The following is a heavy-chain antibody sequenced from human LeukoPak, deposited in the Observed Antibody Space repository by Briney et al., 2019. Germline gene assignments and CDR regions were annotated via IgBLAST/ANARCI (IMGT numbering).Heavy chain of an antibody. Sequence: GGSLRLSCAASGFTFSDHYMDWVRQAPGKGLEWVGRTRNKANSYTTEYAASVKGRFTISRDDSKHSLYLQMNSLRAEDTAVYYCARDPYSGYYGDYYYYYMDVWGKGTTVTISS. CDR2: TRNKANSYTT. CDR3: ARDPYSGYYGDYYYYYMDV. D-gene: IGHD5-12*01. CDR1: GFTFSDHY. V-gene: IGHV3-72*01. J-gene: IGHJ6*03.